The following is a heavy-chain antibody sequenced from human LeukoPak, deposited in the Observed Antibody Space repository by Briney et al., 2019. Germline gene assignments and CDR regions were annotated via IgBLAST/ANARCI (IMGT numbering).Heavy chain of an antibody. D-gene: IGHD4-17*01. CDR1: GGSFSGYY. CDR3: ARVNDGDRYYYYYYMDV. CDR2: INHSGST. V-gene: IGHV4-34*01. Sequence: SEALSLTCAVYGGSFSGYYWSWIRQPPGKGLEWIGEINHSGSTNYNPSLKSRVTISVDTSKNQFSLKLSSVTAADTAVYYCARVNDGDRYYYYYYMDVWGKGTTVTVSS. J-gene: IGHJ6*03.